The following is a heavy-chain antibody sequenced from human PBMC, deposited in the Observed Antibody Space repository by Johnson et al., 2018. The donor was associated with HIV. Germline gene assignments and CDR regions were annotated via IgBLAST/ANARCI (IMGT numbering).Heavy chain of an antibody. J-gene: IGHJ3*02. CDR1: GFSVSNTY. V-gene: IGHV3-66*01. CDR3: AASVYYYDSSGYFAFDI. Sequence: VQLVESGGGLVQSGGSLRLSCGASGFSVSNTYMNWVRQAPGKGLEWVSVIYSGGSTYYADSVRGRFTISRDNSKNTLYLQMNSLRAEDTAVYYCAASVYYYDSSGYFAFDIWGQGTMVTVSS. D-gene: IGHD3-22*01. CDR2: IYSGGST.